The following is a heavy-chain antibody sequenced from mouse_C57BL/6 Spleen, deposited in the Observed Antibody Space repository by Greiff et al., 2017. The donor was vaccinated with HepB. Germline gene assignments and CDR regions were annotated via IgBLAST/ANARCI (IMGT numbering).Heavy chain of an antibody. D-gene: IGHD4-1*01. Sequence: EVHLVESGGGLVKPGGSLKLSCAASGFTFSSYTMSWVRQTPEKRLEWVATISGGGGNTYYPDSVKGRFTISRDNAKNTLYLQMSSLRSEDTALYYCARPLANWAFDYWGQGTTLTVSS. V-gene: IGHV5-9*01. CDR3: ARPLANWAFDY. CDR2: ISGGGGNT. J-gene: IGHJ2*01. CDR1: GFTFSSYT.